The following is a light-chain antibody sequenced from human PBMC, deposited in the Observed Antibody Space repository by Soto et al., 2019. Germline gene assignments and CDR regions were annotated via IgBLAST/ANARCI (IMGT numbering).Light chain of an antibody. CDR3: QQYNDWPPT. CDR1: QSINNN. Sequence: EIVLTQSPCTLSLSPGERVTLSCRASQSINNNLAWYQQKPGQAPRLLIYDASNRATGIPVRFSGSGSGTDFTLTISRLEPEDFAVYYCQQYNDWPPTFGQGTKVDI. CDR2: DAS. V-gene: IGKV3-11*01. J-gene: IGKJ1*01.